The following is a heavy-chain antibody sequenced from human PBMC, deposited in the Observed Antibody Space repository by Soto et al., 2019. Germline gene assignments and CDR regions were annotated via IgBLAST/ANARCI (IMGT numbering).Heavy chain of an antibody. D-gene: IGHD3-3*01. CDR3: ARRTYDGLDV. J-gene: IGHJ6*02. V-gene: IGHV4-59*12. CDR1: GGSISSYY. Sequence: PSETLSLTCTVSGGSISSYYWSWIRQPPGKGLEWIGYIYYSGSTNYNPSLKSRVTISVDTSKNQFSLKLSFVTAADTAVYYCARRTYDGLDVWGQGTTVTVSS. CDR2: IYYSGST.